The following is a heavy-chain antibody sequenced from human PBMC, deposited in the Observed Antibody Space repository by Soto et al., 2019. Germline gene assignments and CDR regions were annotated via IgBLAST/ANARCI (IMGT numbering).Heavy chain of an antibody. CDR2: IIPIFGTA. V-gene: IGHV1-69*01. CDR1: GGTFSSYA. J-gene: IGHJ5*02. Sequence: QVQLVQSGAEVKKPGSSVKVSCKASGGTFSSYAISWVRQAPGQGLEWLGGIIPIFGTANYAQNFQGRVTITASESTSTAHIELSSLRSEDTAVYYCVQHKYCSSTSGNWFDPWGQGTLVTVSA. CDR3: VQHKYCSSTSGNWFDP. D-gene: IGHD2-2*01.